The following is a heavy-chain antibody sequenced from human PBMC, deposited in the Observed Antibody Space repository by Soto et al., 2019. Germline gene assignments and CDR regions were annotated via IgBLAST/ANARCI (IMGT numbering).Heavy chain of an antibody. Sequence: SETLSLTCAVYGGSFSGYYWSWIRQPPGKGLEWIGEINHSGSTNYNPSLKSRVTISEDTSKNQFSLKLSSVTAADTAVYYCARVRGYSYGYYFDYWGQGTLVTVSS. CDR1: GGSFSGYY. D-gene: IGHD5-18*01. CDR3: ARVRGYSYGYYFDY. V-gene: IGHV4-34*01. J-gene: IGHJ4*02. CDR2: INHSGST.